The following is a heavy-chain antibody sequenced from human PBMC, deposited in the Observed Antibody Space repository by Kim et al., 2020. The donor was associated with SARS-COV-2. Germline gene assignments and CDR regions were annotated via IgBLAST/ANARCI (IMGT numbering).Heavy chain of an antibody. CDR2: IKSNGCTT. Sequence: GGSLRLSCATSGFTFSTSALSWVRQAPGKGLEWVSSIKSNGCTTYYADSVKGRFSISRDNSMNTLYLQMNSLRAEDTAVYFCATGGTGPYDCFDVWGQG. J-gene: IGHJ3*01. V-gene: IGHV3-23*05. D-gene: IGHD2-8*02. CDR3: ATGGTGPYDCFDV. CDR1: GFTFSTSA.